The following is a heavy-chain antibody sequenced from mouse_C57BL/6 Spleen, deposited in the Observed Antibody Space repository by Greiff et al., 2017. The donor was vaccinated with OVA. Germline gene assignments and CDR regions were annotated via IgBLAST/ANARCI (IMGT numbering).Heavy chain of an antibody. CDR1: GFTFSSYT. V-gene: IGHV5-9*01. Sequence: DVHLVESGGGLVKPGGSLKLSCAASGFTFSSYTMSWVRQTPEKRLEWVATISGGGGNTYYPDSVKGRFTISRDNAKNTLYLQMSSLRSEDTALYYCARPFYDGFAYWGQGTLVTVSA. CDR2: ISGGGGNT. CDR3: ARPFYDGFAY. J-gene: IGHJ3*01. D-gene: IGHD2-12*01.